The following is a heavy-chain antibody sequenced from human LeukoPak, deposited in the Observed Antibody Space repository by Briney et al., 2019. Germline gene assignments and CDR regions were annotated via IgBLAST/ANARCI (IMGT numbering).Heavy chain of an antibody. CDR3: ARGYYDILTGLGRLDY. V-gene: IGHV1-69*05. D-gene: IGHD3-9*01. CDR1: GGTFSIYA. Sequence: SVKVSCKASGGTFSIYAISWVRQAPGQGLEWMGGIIPIFGTANYAQKFQGRVTITTDESTSTAYMELSSLRSEDTAAYYCARGYYDILTGLGRLDYWGQGTLVTVSS. J-gene: IGHJ4*02. CDR2: IIPIFGTA.